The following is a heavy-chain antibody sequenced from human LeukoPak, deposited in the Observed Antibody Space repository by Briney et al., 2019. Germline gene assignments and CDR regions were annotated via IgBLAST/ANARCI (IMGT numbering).Heavy chain of an antibody. CDR3: ARGLYDSRGYYRGFGY. V-gene: IGHV1-69*05. Sequence: SVKVSCKASGGTFSSYAISWVRQAPGQGLEWMGRIIPIFGTANYAQKFQGRVTITTDESTSTAHMELSSLRSEDTAVYYCARGLYDSRGYYRGFGYWGQGTLVTVSS. J-gene: IGHJ4*02. CDR1: GGTFSSYA. CDR2: IIPIFGTA. D-gene: IGHD3-22*01.